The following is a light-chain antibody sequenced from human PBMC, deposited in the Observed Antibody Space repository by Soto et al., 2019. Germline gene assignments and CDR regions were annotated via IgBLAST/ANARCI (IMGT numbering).Light chain of an antibody. CDR1: SSEVGGNKY. V-gene: IGLV2-14*03. CDR2: DVS. CDR3: SAFTGTTYV. Sequence: QSVLAQPASVSGSPGPSITISCTGTSSEVGGNKYVSWYQHYPGKAPKLMICDVSNRPSGVSNRFSGSKSGNTASLTISGLQAEDEADYYCSAFTGTTYVFGTGTKVTVL. J-gene: IGLJ1*01.